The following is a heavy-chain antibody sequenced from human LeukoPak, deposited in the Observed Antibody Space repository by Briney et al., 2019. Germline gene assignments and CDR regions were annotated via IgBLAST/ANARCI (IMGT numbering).Heavy chain of an antibody. CDR3: ANFGGDSSGYYYPLDY. J-gene: IGHJ4*02. CDR1: GFTVSDKY. V-gene: IGHV3-53*01. CDR2: TYRGGKT. D-gene: IGHD3-22*01. Sequence: GGSLRPSCVVSGFTVSDKYMSWVRQAPGKGLEWISLTYRGGKTSYADSVKGRFTISSDNSRNTLYLDMNSLRAEDTAVYYCANFGGDSSGYYYPLDYWGQGTLVTVSS.